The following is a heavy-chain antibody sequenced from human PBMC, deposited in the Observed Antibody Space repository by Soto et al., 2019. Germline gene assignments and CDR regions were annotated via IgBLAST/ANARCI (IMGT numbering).Heavy chain of an antibody. CDR3: AKRGHDILTGYYPYFDY. Sequence: GGSLRLSCAASGFTFSSYAMSWGRQAPGKGLEWVSAISGSGGSTYYADSVKGRFTISRDNSKNTLYLQMNSLRAEDTAVYYCAKRGHDILTGYYPYFDYWGQGTLVTVSS. CDR2: ISGSGGST. V-gene: IGHV3-23*01. D-gene: IGHD3-9*01. CDR1: GFTFSSYA. J-gene: IGHJ4*02.